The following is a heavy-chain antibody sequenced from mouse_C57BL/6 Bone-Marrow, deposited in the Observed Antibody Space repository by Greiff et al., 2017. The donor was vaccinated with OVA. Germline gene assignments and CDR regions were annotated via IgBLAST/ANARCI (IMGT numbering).Heavy chain of an antibody. CDR2: IDPENGDT. Sequence: EVQLQQSGAELVRPGASVKLSCTASGFNIKDDYMHWVKQRPEQGLEWIGWIDPENGDTEYASKFQGKATITADTSSNTAYLQLSSLTSEDTAVYYGTTCYYGSSYWGQGTTLTVSS. CDR1: GFNIKDDY. CDR3: TTCYYGSSY. J-gene: IGHJ2*01. V-gene: IGHV14-4*01. D-gene: IGHD1-1*01.